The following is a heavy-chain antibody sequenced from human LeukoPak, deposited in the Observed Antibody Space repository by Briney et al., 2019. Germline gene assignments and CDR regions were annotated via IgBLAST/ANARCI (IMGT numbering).Heavy chain of an antibody. J-gene: IGHJ5*02. CDR2: INPNSGGT. CDR3: ARGYCSGGTCYLVENWLDP. Sequence: ASVKVSSKDSGYTLTAYYIYRVRQAPGQGLEWMGRINPNSGGTDYAQNFQSRVTMTRDTSISTSYMELSRLRSDDKAVYYCARGYCSGGTCYLVENWLDPWGQGTLVTVSS. D-gene: IGHD2-15*01. V-gene: IGHV1-2*06. CDR1: GYTLTAYY.